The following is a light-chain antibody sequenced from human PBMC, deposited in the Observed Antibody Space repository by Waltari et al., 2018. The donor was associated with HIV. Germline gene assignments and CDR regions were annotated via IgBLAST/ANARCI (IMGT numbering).Light chain of an antibody. Sequence: QAVLTQPPSASGPPGQRVTISCSGSIPNIGRYTINWYQQFPGAAPRLLIYSSFRRPSGVPDRFSASKSGTSTSLAINGLQSEDEADYFCAAWDDTMEGPVFGGGTKLTVL. V-gene: IGLV1-44*01. CDR1: IPNIGRYT. CDR2: SSF. CDR3: AAWDDTMEGPV. J-gene: IGLJ3*02.